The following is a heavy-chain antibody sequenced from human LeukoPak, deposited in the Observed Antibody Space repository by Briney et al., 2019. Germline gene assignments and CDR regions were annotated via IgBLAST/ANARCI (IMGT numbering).Heavy chain of an antibody. Sequence: GGSLRLSCTASGFTFGDYAMSWVRQAPGKGLEWVGFIRSKGYGGTTEYAASVKGRFTISRDESKSIAYLQMNSLKTEDTAVYYCQGGLYYFDYWGQGTLVTVSS. V-gene: IGHV3-49*04. J-gene: IGHJ4*02. D-gene: IGHD2-15*01. CDR1: GFTFGDYA. CDR2: IRSKGYGGTT. CDR3: QGGLYYFDY.